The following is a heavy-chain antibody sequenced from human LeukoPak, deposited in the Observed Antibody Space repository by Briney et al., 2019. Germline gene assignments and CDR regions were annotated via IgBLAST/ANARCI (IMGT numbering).Heavy chain of an antibody. CDR1: GGSFSGYY. Sequence: SETLSLTCAVYGGSFSGYYWSWIRQPPGKGLEWIGEINHSGSTNYNPSLKSRVTISVDTSKNQFSLKLSSVTAADTAVCYCARGTRRDGYNFPLPFDYWGQGTLVTVSS. CDR3: ARGTRRDGYNFPLPFDY. D-gene: IGHD5-12*01. J-gene: IGHJ4*02. CDR2: INHSGST. V-gene: IGHV4-34*01.